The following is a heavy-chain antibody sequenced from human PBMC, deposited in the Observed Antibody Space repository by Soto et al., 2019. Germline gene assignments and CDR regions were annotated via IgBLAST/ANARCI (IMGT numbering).Heavy chain of an antibody. D-gene: IGHD2-8*01. CDR2: FYYSGST. V-gene: IGHV4-39*01. Sequence: SETLSLTCTVSGGSISSGTYSWGWIRPPPGKGLEWIGTFYYSGSTNYNPSLKSRVTMSVDTSKNQFSLKVSSVTAADTALYYCARLGGYCTTSCYGYYAMDVWGQGTTVTVSS. J-gene: IGHJ6*02. CDR3: ARLGGYCTTSCYGYYAMDV. CDR1: GGSISSGTYS.